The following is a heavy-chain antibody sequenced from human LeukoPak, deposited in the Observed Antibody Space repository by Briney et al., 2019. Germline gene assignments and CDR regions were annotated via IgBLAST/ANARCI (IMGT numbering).Heavy chain of an antibody. J-gene: IGHJ6*02. CDR3: SRETHYYGMDV. CDR1: GGSISSGGYY. CDR2: IYHSGST. V-gene: IGHV4-30-2*01. Sequence: SETLSLTCTVSGGSISSGGYYWSWIRQPPGKGLEWIGYIYHSGSTYYNPSLKSRVTISVDRSKNQFSLKLTSVTAADTAVYYCSRETHYYGMDVWGQGTTVTVSS.